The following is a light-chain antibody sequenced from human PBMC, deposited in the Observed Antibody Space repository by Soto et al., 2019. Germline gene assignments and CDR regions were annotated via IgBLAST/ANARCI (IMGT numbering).Light chain of an antibody. J-gene: IGLJ1*01. V-gene: IGLV2-14*01. CDR3: SSYTNINTRACV. CDR1: SGDIGSYNR. CDR2: EVT. Sequence: LTQPASVSGSPGQSITISCTGTSGDIGSYNRVSWYQQHPGKAPKLIIYEVTDRPSGVSNRFSGSKSGNTASLTISGLQAEDEAEYYCSSYTNINTRACVFGTGTRPPS.